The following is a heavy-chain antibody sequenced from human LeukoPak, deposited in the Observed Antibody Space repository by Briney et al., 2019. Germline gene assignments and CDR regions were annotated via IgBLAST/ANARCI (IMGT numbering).Heavy chain of an antibody. CDR2: IKEGGSEK. Sequence: GGSLRLSCAGSGFTFSRYWMSWVRQAPGKGLEWVANIKEGGSEKYHVDSVKGRFTISRDNTKNSLYLQMNSLRAEDTAIYYCAKYRGWGQGTLVTVSS. D-gene: IGHD2-2*02. V-gene: IGHV3-7*01. J-gene: IGHJ4*02. CDR3: AKYRG. CDR1: GFTFSRYW.